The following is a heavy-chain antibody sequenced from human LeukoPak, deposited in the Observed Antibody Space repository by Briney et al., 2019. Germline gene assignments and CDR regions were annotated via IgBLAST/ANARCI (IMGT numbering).Heavy chain of an antibody. CDR1: GYTFTSYG. Sequence: GASVKVSCKASGYTFTSYGISWVRQAPGQGLEWMGWISAYNGNTHYAQKLQGRVTMTTDTSTSTAYMELRSLRSDDTAVYYCARVAEGGNDYYDSSGPYDYWGQGTLVTVSS. CDR2: ISAYNGNT. CDR3: ARVAEGGNDYYDSSGPYDY. D-gene: IGHD3-22*01. V-gene: IGHV1-18*01. J-gene: IGHJ4*02.